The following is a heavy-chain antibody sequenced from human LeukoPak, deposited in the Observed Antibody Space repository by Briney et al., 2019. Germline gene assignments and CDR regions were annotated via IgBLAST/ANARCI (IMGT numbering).Heavy chain of an antibody. J-gene: IGHJ5*02. V-gene: IGHV3-48*02. CDR3: ARVIADIVVVVAATNWFDP. CDR1: GFTFSSYS. CDR2: ISSSSSTI. Sequence: GGSLRLSCAASGFTFSSYSMNWVRQAPGKGLEWVSYISSSSSTIYYADSVKGRFTISRDNAKNSLYLQMNSLRDEDTAVYYCARVIADIVVVVAATNWFDPWGQGTLVTVSS. D-gene: IGHD2-15*01.